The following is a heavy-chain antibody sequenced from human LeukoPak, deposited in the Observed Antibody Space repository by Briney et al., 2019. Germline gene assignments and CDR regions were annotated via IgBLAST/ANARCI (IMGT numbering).Heavy chain of an antibody. J-gene: IGHJ5*02. Sequence: GGSLRLSCAASGFTFSSYAMSWVRQAPGKGLEGVSAISGSGGSTYYADSVRGRFTISRDNSKNTLYLQMNSLRAEDTAVYYCAKSPPLTNWFDPWGQGTLVTVSS. V-gene: IGHV3-23*01. CDR3: AKSPPLTNWFDP. CDR1: GFTFSSYA. CDR2: ISGSGGST.